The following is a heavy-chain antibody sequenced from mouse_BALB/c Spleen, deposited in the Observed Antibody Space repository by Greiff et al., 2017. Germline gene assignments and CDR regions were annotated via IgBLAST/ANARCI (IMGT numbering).Heavy chain of an antibody. CDR3: ARRNWDDAMDY. CDR1: GYTFTSYW. D-gene: IGHD4-1*01. CDR2: INPSTGYT. J-gene: IGHJ4*01. V-gene: IGHV1-7*01. Sequence: VQLQQSGAELAKPGDSVKMSCKASGYTFTSYWMHWVKQRPGQGLEWIGYINPSTGYTEYNQKFKDKATLTADKSSSTAYMQLSSLTSEDSAVYYCARRNWDDAMDYWGQGTSVTVSS.